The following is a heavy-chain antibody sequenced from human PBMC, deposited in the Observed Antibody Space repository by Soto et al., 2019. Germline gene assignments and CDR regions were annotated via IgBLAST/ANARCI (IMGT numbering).Heavy chain of an antibody. CDR2: ISYDGSNK. V-gene: IGHV3-30-3*01. CDR3: ARDGTGTTEYYFDY. D-gene: IGHD1-7*01. Sequence: QVQLVESWGGVVQPGRSLRLSCAASGFTFSSYAMHWVRQAPGKGLEWVAVISYDGSNKYYADSVKGRFTISRDNSKNTLYLQMNSLRAEDTAVYYCARDGTGTTEYYFDYWGQGTLVTVSS. CDR1: GFTFSSYA. J-gene: IGHJ4*02.